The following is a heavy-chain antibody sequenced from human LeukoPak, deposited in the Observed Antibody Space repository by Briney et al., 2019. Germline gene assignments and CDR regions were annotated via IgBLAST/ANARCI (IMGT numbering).Heavy chain of an antibody. J-gene: IGHJ6*03. D-gene: IGHD2-2*01. Sequence: SETLPLTCRVPGYSIISGYSWGWIRQPPGKGLEWIGEINHSGSTNYNPSLKSRVTISVDTSKNQFSLKLSSVTAADTAVYYCARGRYCSSTSCRAYYYYYMDVWGKGTTVTVSS. CDR1: GYSIISGYS. CDR2: INHSGST. CDR3: ARGRYCSSTSCRAYYYYYMDV. V-gene: IGHV4-38-2*02.